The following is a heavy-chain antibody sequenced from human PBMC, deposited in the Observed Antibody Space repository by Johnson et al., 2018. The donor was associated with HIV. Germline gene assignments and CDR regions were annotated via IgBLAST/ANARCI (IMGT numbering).Heavy chain of an antibody. J-gene: IGHJ3*02. CDR1: GFTFDDYG. V-gene: IGHV3-20*04. Sequence: LVESGGGVVRPGGSLRLSCAASGFTFDDYGMSWVRQAPGKGLEWASGLNWNGGSTGYAASVKGRFTLSRDNAKNSLYLQMNSLRAEDTALYYCARVLCSGGSCYSDAFDIWGQGTMVTVSS. CDR2: LNWNGGST. CDR3: ARVLCSGGSCYSDAFDI. D-gene: IGHD2-15*01.